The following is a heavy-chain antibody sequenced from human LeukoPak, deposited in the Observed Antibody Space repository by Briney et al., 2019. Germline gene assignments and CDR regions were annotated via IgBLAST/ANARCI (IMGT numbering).Heavy chain of an antibody. CDR3: ASAPQGRTAVAGSGYYFDY. D-gene: IGHD6-19*01. Sequence: SETLSLTCAVYGGSFSGYYWSWIRQPPGKGLEWIGEINHSGSTNYNPSLKSRVTISVDTSKNQFSLKLSSVTAADTAVYYCASAPQGRTAVAGSGYYFDYWGQGTLVTVSS. CDR2: INHSGST. V-gene: IGHV4-34*01. J-gene: IGHJ4*02. CDR1: GGSFSGYY.